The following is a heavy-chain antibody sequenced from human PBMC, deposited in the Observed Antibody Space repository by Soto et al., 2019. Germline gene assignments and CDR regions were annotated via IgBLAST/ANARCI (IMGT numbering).Heavy chain of an antibody. CDR1: GASISSRTW. V-gene: IGHV4-4*02. Sequence: QVQLQESGPGLVKPSETLSLTCAVSGASISSRTWWTWVRQSPGKGLEWIGEMYHNGGSNYHPSLKSRVAISTDTSKNQFSLTLTSVTAADTAMYYCTCCGHDYKIDNWGQGSLVTVSS. CDR3: TCCGHDYKIDN. J-gene: IGHJ4*02. D-gene: IGHD2-21*01. CDR2: MYHNGGS.